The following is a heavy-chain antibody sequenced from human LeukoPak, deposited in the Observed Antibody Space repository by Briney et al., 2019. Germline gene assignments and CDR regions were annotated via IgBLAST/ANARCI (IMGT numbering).Heavy chain of an antibody. CDR2: IYYSGST. CDR3: ARAYYYGSGSYSLTP. CDR1: GGSISSYY. V-gene: IGHV4-59*01. Sequence: SETLSLTCTVSGGSISSYYWSWIRQPPGKGLEWIAYIYYSGSTNYNPSLKSRVTISVDTSKNQFSLKLSSVTAADTAVYYCARAYYYGSGSYSLTPWGQGTLVTVSS. J-gene: IGHJ4*02. D-gene: IGHD3-10*01.